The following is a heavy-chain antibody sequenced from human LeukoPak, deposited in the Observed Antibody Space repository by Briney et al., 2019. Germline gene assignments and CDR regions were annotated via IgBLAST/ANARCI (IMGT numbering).Heavy chain of an antibody. D-gene: IGHD6-19*01. V-gene: IGHV4-34*01. Sequence: SETLSLTCAVYGGSFSGYYWSWIRQPPGKGLEWIGEINHSGSTNYNPSLKSRVTISVDTSKNQFSLKLSSVTAADTAVYYCARLKQWLVPAFDYWGQGTLVTVSS. CDR3: ARLKQWLVPAFDY. J-gene: IGHJ4*02. CDR1: GGSFSGYY. CDR2: INHSGST.